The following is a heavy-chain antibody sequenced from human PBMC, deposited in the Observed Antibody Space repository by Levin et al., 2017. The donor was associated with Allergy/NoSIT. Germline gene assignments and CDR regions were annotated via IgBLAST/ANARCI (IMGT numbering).Heavy chain of an antibody. D-gene: IGHD6-13*01. Sequence: GGSLRLSCAASGFTVSSNYMSWVRQAPGKGLEWVSVIYSGGSTYYADSVKGRFTISRDNSKNTLYLQMNSLRAEDTAVYYCARETSSWYFDYWGQGTLVTVSS. CDR2: IYSGGST. CDR3: ARETSSWYFDY. J-gene: IGHJ4*02. CDR1: GFTVSSNY. V-gene: IGHV3-53*01.